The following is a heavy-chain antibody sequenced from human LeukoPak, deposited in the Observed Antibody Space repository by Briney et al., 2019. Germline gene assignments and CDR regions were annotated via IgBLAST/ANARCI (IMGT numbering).Heavy chain of an antibody. CDR1: GCSISSYY. D-gene: IGHD5-18*01. CDR2: IYYSGST. CDR3: ARHEGYSYAFAY. J-gene: IGHJ4*02. Sequence: SETLSLTCTVSGCSISSYYWSWIRQPPGKGLEWIGYIYYSGSTNYNPSLKSRVTISADTSKNQFSLKLSSVTAADTAVYFCARHEGYSYAFAYWGQGTLVTVSS. V-gene: IGHV4-59*08.